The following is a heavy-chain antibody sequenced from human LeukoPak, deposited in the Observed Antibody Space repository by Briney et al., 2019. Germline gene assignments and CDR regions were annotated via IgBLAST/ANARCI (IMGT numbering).Heavy chain of an antibody. CDR1: GFTFSSYS. J-gene: IGHJ4*02. Sequence: GGSLRLSCAASGFTFSSYSMNRVRQAPGKGLEWVSSISSSSSYIYYADSVKGRFTISRDNAKNSLYLQMNSLRAEDTAVYYCARDHDFWSGYYIPLDYWGQGTLVTVSS. V-gene: IGHV3-21*01. CDR2: ISSSSSYI. D-gene: IGHD3-3*01. CDR3: ARDHDFWSGYYIPLDY.